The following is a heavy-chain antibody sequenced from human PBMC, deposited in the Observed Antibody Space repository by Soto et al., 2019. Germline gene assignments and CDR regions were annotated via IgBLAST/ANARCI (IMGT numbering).Heavy chain of an antibody. CDR1: GFTLSNYW. CDR3: LSAGSAVS. J-gene: IGHJ4*02. CDR2: INYDGSEK. D-gene: IGHD3-10*01. V-gene: IGHV3-7*05. Sequence: QPGGSLRLSCAASGFTLSNYWMTWVRQAPGKGLEWVANINYDGSEKNYVDSVKGRFTISRDNTRNSLALQMNTLRAEDTAVYYCLSAGSAVSWGQGTLVTVPS.